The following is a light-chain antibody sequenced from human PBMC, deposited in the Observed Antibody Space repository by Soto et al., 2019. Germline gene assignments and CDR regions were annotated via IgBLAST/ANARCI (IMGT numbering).Light chain of an antibody. Sequence: QSVLTQPASVSGSPGQSITISCTGTSSDVGGYNYVSWYQQHPGKAPKLMIYDVSTRPSGVSNRFSGSKSGNTASLTISGLQAEDEADYYCSSYTSSSTSVFGTGTKLTVL. CDR1: SSDVGGYNY. J-gene: IGLJ1*01. CDR2: DVS. CDR3: SSYTSSSTSV. V-gene: IGLV2-14*01.